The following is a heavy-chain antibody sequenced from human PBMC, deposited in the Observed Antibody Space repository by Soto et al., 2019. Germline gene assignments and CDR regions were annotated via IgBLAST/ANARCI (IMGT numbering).Heavy chain of an antibody. J-gene: IGHJ5*02. V-gene: IGHV3-23*01. CDR3: AKRRGGDLVVIPAATGFAP. D-gene: IGHD2-2*01. CDR1: GLTFSNSA. Sequence: EVQLLESGGGLVKPGGSLRLSCAASGLTFSNSAMNWVRQAPGKGLHWVSGISGSGGTTYYADSVKGRFTISRDNSKTTPYLKMNSLRAEDTAVYYCAKRRGGDLVVIPAATGFAPWGQGTLVTVSS. CDR2: ISGSGGTT.